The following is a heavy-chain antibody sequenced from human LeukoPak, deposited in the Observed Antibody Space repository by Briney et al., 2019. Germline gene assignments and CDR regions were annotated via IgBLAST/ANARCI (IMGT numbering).Heavy chain of an antibody. Sequence: GGSLKLSCAASGFTFSGSAMHWVRQASGKGLEWVGHIGNKASNYATDYAPSLKGRFTISRDDSKDAAYLQVNSLKPEDTAVYYCAGNYDSWTGLNYWGLGTLVTVSS. CDR3: AGNYDSWTGLNY. J-gene: IGHJ4*02. CDR2: IGNKASNYAT. D-gene: IGHD3-3*01. CDR1: GFTFSGSA. V-gene: IGHV3-73*01.